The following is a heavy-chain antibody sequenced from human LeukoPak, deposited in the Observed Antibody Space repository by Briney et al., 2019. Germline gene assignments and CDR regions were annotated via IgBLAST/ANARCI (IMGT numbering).Heavy chain of an antibody. CDR1: GGTFSSYA. V-gene: IGHV1-69*05. CDR2: IIPIFGTA. D-gene: IGHD6-19*01. J-gene: IGHJ5*02. CDR3: ATAASIAVAGTKSSSWFDP. Sequence: SVKVSCKASGGTFSSYAISWVRQAPGQGLEWMGGIIPIFGTANYAQKFQGRVTITTDESTSTAYMELSSLRSEDTAVYYCATAASIAVAGTKSSSWFDPWGQGTLVTVSS.